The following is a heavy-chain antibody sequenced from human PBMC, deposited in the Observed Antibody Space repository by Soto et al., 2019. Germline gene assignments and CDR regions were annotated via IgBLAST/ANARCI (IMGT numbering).Heavy chain of an antibody. Sequence: HPGGSLRLSCAASGFTFSSYSMNWVRQAPGKGLEWVSYISSSSSTIYYADSVKGRFTISRDNAKNSLYLQMNSLRDEDTAVYYCAREIPPSYYYDSSGYYARRYGMDVWGQGTTVTVSS. CDR3: AREIPPSYYYDSSGYYARRYGMDV. V-gene: IGHV3-48*02. J-gene: IGHJ6*02. CDR1: GFTFSSYS. CDR2: ISSSSSTI. D-gene: IGHD3-22*01.